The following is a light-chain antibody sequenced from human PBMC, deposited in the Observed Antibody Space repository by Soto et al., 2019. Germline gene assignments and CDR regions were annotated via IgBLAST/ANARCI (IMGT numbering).Light chain of an antibody. J-gene: IGLJ2*01. Sequence: QSALTQPPSASGSPGQSVTISCTGTRSDVGDYNYVSWYQQHPGKAPKLMIYEVTQRPSGVPDRFSGSKSGNTASLTVSGLQAEDEAAYFCSSYAGRNNVIFGGGTKLTVL. CDR3: SSYAGRNNVI. CDR1: RSDVGDYNY. V-gene: IGLV2-8*01. CDR2: EVT.